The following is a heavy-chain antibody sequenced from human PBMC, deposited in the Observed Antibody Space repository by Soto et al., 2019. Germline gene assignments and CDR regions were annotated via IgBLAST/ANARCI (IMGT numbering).Heavy chain of an antibody. J-gene: IGHJ5*01. V-gene: IGHV3-21*06. CDR2: ISSSTSYV. Sequence: EVHLVESGGGLVKPGGSLRLSCAASGFTFSRYGMNWLRQAPWKGLEWVASISSSTSYVYYADSVKGRFSTSRDNAKNILYLEMYALRSEDTAVYYCARDPSEGRVGNWFESWGQGTLVTVSS. CDR1: GFTFSRYG. D-gene: IGHD2-2*01. CDR3: ARDPSEGRVGNWFES.